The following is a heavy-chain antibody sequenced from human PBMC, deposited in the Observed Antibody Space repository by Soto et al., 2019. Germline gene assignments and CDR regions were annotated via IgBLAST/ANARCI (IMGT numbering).Heavy chain of an antibody. CDR1: GFTFSSFA. V-gene: IGHV3-23*01. CDR3: ANPTTHYYYYYGMDV. J-gene: IGHJ6*02. CDR2: ISGSGGST. Sequence: EVQLLESGGGLVQPGGSLRLSCAASGFTFSSFAMSWVRQAPGKGREWVSAISGSGGSTYYADSVKGRFTISRDNSKNTLYLQMNSLRAEDTAVYYCANPTTHYYYYYGMDVWGQGTTVTVSS. D-gene: IGHD4-17*01.